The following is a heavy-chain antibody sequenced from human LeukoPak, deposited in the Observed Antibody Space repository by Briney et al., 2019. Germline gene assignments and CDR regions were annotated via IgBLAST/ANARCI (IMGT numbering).Heavy chain of an antibody. Sequence: GESLKISRNGSGYRFTTYWIGWVRQMPGKGLEWMGIIDPGDSETTYSPSFQGQVTISVDKSISTAYLQWSRLRASDTAMYYCAKMRVKHYFDFWGQGTLVTVSS. CDR3: AKMRVKHYFDF. CDR2: IDPGDSET. J-gene: IGHJ4*02. D-gene: IGHD3-3*01. CDR1: GYRFTTYW. V-gene: IGHV5-51*01.